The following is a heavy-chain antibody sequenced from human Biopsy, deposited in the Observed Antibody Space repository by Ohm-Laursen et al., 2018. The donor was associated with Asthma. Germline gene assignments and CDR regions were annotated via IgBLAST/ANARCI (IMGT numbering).Heavy chain of an antibody. CDR3: ARRGGVRRYFDY. J-gene: IGHJ4*02. CDR2: IYYIGST. V-gene: IGHV4-30-4*01. CDR1: GGSISSGAYC. Sequence: SQTLSLTCTVSGGSISSGAYCWSWVRQPPGKGLEWIGYIYYIGSTYYNPSLKSRVAISLDTSKNQFSLKLSSVTAADTAVYFCARRGGVRRYFDYWGQGVLVTVSS. D-gene: IGHD3-16*01.